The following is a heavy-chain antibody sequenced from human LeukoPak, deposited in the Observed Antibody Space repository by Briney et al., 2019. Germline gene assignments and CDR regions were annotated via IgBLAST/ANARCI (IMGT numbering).Heavy chain of an antibody. D-gene: IGHD6-13*01. V-gene: IGHV1-8*01. Sequence: ASVNVSCKASVYTFTNYDINWVRQASGQGLEWMGWMNPNSGNTGSEQKSQRKVTMTSNTSISTAYMELSSLRSEDTAVYYCARGLRREQQLLRAFDYWGQGTPVTVSS. CDR2: MNPNSGNT. CDR1: VYTFTNYD. CDR3: ARGLRREQQLLRAFDY. J-gene: IGHJ4*02.